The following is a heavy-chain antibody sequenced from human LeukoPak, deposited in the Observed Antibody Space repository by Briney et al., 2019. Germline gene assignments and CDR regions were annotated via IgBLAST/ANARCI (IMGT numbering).Heavy chain of an antibody. V-gene: IGHV1-69*05. J-gene: IGHJ4*02. CDR1: GGTFSSYA. CDR2: IIPIFGTA. D-gene: IGHD4/OR15-4a*01. Sequence: ASVKVSCKASGGTFSSYAISWVRQAPGQGLEWMGGIIPIFGTANYAQKLQGRVTMTTDTSTSTAYMELRSLRSDDTAVYYCARDKGAYFDYWGQGTLVTVSS. CDR3: ARDKGAYFDY.